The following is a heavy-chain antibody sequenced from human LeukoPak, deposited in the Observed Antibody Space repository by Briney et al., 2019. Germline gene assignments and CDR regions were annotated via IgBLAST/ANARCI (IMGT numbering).Heavy chain of an antibody. CDR3: AKVSTYYYGSGRPKNYYYYYMDV. Sequence: PGGSLRLSCAASGFTFSSYAMSWVRQAPGKGLEWVSAISGSGGSTYYADSVKGRFTISRDNSKNTLYLQMNSLRAEDTAVYYCAKVSTYYYGSGRPKNYYYYYMDVWGKGTTVTVSS. D-gene: IGHD3-10*01. CDR2: ISGSGGST. V-gene: IGHV3-23*01. CDR1: GFTFSSYA. J-gene: IGHJ6*03.